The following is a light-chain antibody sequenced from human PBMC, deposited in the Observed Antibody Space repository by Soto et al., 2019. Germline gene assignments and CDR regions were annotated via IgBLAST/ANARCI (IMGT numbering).Light chain of an antibody. J-gene: IGLJ3*02. CDR1: SSDVGSYNL. CDR3: CSYAGSSTPWV. CDR2: EGS. Sequence: QSALTQPASVSGSPGQSITISCTGTSSDVGSYNLVSWYQQHPGKAPKLMIYEGSKRPSGVSNRFSGSKSGNTASLTISGPQAEDEADYYCCSYAGSSTPWVFGGGTKVTVL. V-gene: IGLV2-23*01.